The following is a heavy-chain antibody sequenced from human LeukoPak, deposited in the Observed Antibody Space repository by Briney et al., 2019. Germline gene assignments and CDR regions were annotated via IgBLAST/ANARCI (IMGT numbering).Heavy chain of an antibody. V-gene: IGHV3-30*02. CDR3: AKGLSEGLDSSSSPFDY. D-gene: IGHD6-6*01. CDR1: GFTFSSYG. CDR2: IRYDGSNK. Sequence: GGSLRLSCAASGFTFSSYGMHWVRQAPGKGLEWVAFIRYDGSNKYYADSVKGRFTISRDNSKNTLYLQMNSLRAEDTAVYYCAKGLSEGLDSSSSPFDYWGQGTLVTVSS. J-gene: IGHJ4*02.